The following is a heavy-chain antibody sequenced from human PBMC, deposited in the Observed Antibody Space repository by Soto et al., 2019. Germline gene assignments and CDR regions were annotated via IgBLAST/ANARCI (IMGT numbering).Heavy chain of an antibody. CDR1: GGSISSYY. D-gene: IGHD6-13*01. CDR3: ARVASIIAAAGTFDY. J-gene: IGHJ4*02. V-gene: IGHV4-59*08. CDR2: INYSGNI. Sequence: SETLSLTCTVSGGSISSYYWSWIRQPPGKGLEWIGYINYSGNIYYNPSLKSRITISVDTSKNQFSLKLSSVTAADTAVYYCARVASIIAAAGTFDYWGQGTLVTVSS.